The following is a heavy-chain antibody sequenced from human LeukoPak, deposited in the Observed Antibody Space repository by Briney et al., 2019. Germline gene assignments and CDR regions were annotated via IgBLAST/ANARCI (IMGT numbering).Heavy chain of an antibody. CDR1: GASISSYY. Sequence: SETLSLTCTVSGASISSYYWSWIRQPAGKGLEWIGRLYTSGSTNYNPSLKSRVTISVDTSKNQFSLKLSSVTAADTAVYYCARAGRAYSSSWYGWFDSWGQGTLVTVSS. V-gene: IGHV4-4*07. J-gene: IGHJ5*01. CDR3: ARAGRAYSSSWYGWFDS. D-gene: IGHD6-13*01. CDR2: LYTSGST.